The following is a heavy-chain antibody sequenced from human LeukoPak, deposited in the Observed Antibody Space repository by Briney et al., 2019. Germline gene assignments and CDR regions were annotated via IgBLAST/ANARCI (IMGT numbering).Heavy chain of an antibody. V-gene: IGHV3-30*02. D-gene: IGHD5-12*01. CDR1: GLTFSSYG. CDR2: IRYDGSNK. Sequence: GGSLRLSCAASGLTFSSYGMHWVRQAPGKGLEWVAFIRYDGSNKYYADSVKGRFTVSRDNSKNTLYLQMKSLRAEDTAVYYCAKGGGYEAQYYHYYLDVWGKGTTVTISS. J-gene: IGHJ6*03. CDR3: AKGGGYEAQYYHYYLDV.